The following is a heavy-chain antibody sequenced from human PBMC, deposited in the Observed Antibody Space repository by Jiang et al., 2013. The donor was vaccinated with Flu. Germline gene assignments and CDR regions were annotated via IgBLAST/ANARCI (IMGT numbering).Heavy chain of an antibody. D-gene: IGHD5-24*01. CDR3: AREGERDGPRPSGAQFFDI. Sequence: GSGLVKPSGTLSLTCAVSGDSISSHYWWTWVRQTPGKGLEWIGEIFHTGTTNYNPSLKNRVTISVDKSKNQFSLKLTSVTAADTAVYYCAREGERDGPRPSGAQFFDIWGQGTMVSVS. CDR1: GDSISSHYW. CDR2: IFHTGTT. J-gene: IGHJ3*02. V-gene: IGHV4-4*02.